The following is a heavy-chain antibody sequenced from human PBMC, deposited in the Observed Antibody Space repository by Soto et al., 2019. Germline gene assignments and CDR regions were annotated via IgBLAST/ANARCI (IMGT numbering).Heavy chain of an antibody. V-gene: IGHV5-51*01. CDR3: ARLVDTAIVRSAFDI. CDR2: IYPGDSDT. Sequence: GESLKISCKGSGYSFTSYWIGWVRQMPGKGLEWMGIIYPGDSDTRYSPYFQGQVTISADKSISTAYLQWSSLKASDTAMYYCARLVDTAIVRSAFDIWGQGTMVTVSS. D-gene: IGHD5-18*01. J-gene: IGHJ3*02. CDR1: GYSFTSYW.